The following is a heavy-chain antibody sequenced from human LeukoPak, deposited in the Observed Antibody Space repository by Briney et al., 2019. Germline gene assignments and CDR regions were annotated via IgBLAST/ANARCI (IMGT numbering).Heavy chain of an antibody. Sequence: PGGSLRLSCSASGFTFSTYAMHWVRQAPGKGLEYVSAISSNGGSTYYADSVKGRFTISRDNSKNILYLQMGSLRAEDTAVYYCVKDRWIQLWGNFDYWGQGTLVTVSS. CDR2: ISSNGGST. J-gene: IGHJ4*02. V-gene: IGHV3-64D*06. D-gene: IGHD5-18*01. CDR3: VKDRWIQLWGNFDY. CDR1: GFTFSTYA.